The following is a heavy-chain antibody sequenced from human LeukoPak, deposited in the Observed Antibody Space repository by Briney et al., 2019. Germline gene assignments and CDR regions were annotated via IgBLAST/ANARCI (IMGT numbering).Heavy chain of an antibody. J-gene: IGHJ3*02. Sequence: SETLSLTCTVSGDSISSSSSYWGWIRQPPGKGLEWIGYIYYSGSTNYNPSLKSRVTISVDTSKNQFSLKLSSVTAADTAVYYCARQGLTDAFDIWGQGTMVTVSS. D-gene: IGHD3/OR15-3a*01. CDR3: ARQGLTDAFDI. CDR1: GDSISSSSSY. CDR2: IYYSGST. V-gene: IGHV4-61*05.